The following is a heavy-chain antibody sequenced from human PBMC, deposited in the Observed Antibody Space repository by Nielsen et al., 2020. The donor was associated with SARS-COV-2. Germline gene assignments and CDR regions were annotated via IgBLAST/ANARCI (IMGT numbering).Heavy chain of an antibody. V-gene: IGHV6-1*01. J-gene: IGHJ6*02. CDR3: TRDPGYYHGMDV. Sequence: SETLSLTCVISGDSVSSSSVAWNWIRQSPSRGLEWLGRIYYRSKWFYEYATFVRSRITIDPDTSKNHFSLHLNSVTSEDTVMYYCTRDPGYYHGMDVWGQGTTVIVSS. CDR1: GDSVSSSSVA. CDR2: IYYRSKWFY.